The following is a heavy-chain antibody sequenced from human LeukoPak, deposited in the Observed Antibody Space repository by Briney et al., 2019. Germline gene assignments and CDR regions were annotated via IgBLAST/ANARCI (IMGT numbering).Heavy chain of an antibody. J-gene: IGHJ4*02. CDR2: IYYSGST. D-gene: IGHD2-21*02. Sequence: PSETLSLTCTVSGGSISSGGYCWSWIRQHPGKGLEWIGYIYYSGSTYYNPSLKSRVTISVDTSKNQFSLKLSSVTAADTAVYYCAREAYCGGDCYFDYWGQGTLVTVSS. CDR1: GGSISSGGYC. CDR3: AREAYCGGDCYFDY. V-gene: IGHV4-31*03.